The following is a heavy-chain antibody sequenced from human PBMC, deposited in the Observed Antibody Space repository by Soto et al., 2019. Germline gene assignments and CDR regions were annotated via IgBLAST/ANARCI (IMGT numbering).Heavy chain of an antibody. CDR1: GFTFSSYS. Sequence: GGSLRLSCAASGFTFSSYSMNWVRQAPGKGLEWVSYISSSSTIYYADSVKGRFTISRDNSKNTLYLQMNSLRAEDTAVYYCARDRSKWLRYAFDIWGQGTMVTVSS. CDR2: ISSSSTI. D-gene: IGHD5-12*01. CDR3: ARDRSKWLRYAFDI. V-gene: IGHV3-48*01. J-gene: IGHJ3*02.